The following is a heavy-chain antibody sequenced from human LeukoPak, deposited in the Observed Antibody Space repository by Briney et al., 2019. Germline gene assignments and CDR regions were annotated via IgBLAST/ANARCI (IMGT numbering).Heavy chain of an antibody. CDR3: ARDLKTFWSGYYFGHNAFDI. CDR2: INPSGGST. Sequence: ASVKVSCKASGYTFTSYYMHWVRQAPGQGLEWMGIINPSGGSTSYAQKFQGRVTMTRDTSTSTVYMELSSLRSEDTGVYYCARDLKTFWSGYYFGHNAFDIWGQGTMVTVSS. V-gene: IGHV1-46*01. D-gene: IGHD3-3*01. J-gene: IGHJ3*02. CDR1: GYTFTSYY.